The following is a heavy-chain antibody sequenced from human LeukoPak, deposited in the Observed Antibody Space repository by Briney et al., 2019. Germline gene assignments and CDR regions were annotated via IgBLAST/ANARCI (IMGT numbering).Heavy chain of an antibody. CDR2: IIPIFGTA. V-gene: IGHV1-69*13. J-gene: IGHJ6*03. CDR1: GGTFSSYA. Sequence: SVKVSCKASGGTFSSYAISWVRQAPGQGREWMGGIIPIFGTANYAQKFQGRVTITADESTSTAYMELSSLRSEDTAVYYCARQILEWLNRDHYYYYYMDVWSKGTTVTVSS. D-gene: IGHD3-3*01. CDR3: ARQILEWLNRDHYYYYYMDV.